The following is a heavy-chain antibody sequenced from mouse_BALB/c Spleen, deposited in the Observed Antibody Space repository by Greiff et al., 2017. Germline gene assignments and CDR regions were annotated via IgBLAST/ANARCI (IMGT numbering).Heavy chain of an antibody. CDR1: GFTFSSYT. V-gene: IGHV5-12-2*01. J-gene: IGHJ4*01. CDR2: ISNGGGST. Sequence: EVKVVESGGGLVQPGGSLKLSCAASGFTFSSYTMSWVRQTPEKRLEWVAYISNGGGSTYYPDTVKGRFTISRDNATNTLYLQMSSLKSEDTAMYYCARQLGYAMDYWGQGTSVTVSS. CDR3: ARQLGYAMDY. D-gene: IGHD4-1*01.